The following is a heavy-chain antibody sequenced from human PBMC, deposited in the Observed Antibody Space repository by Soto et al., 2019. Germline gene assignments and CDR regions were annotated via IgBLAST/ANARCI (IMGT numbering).Heavy chain of an antibody. CDR2: ISSSSSYI. D-gene: IGHD3-3*01. J-gene: IGHJ6*02. V-gene: IGHV3-21*01. Sequence: PGGSLRLSCAASGFTFSSYSMNWVRQAPGKGLEWVSSISSSSSYIYYADSVKGRFTISRDNAKNSLYLQMNSLRAEDTVVYYCARAPYSTIFVVPGYYYYGMDVWGQGTTVTV. CDR1: GFTFSSYS. CDR3: ARAPYSTIFVVPGYYYYGMDV.